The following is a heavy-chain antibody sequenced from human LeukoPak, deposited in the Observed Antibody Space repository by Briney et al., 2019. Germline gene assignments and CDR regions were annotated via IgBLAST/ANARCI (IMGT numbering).Heavy chain of an antibody. CDR3: ARVEDSSGWLYYFDY. Sequence: GGSLRLSCAASGFTFSDYYMSWIRQAPGKWLEWVSYISSSGSTIYYADSVKGRFTISRDNAKNSLYLQMNSLRAEDTAVYYCARVEDSSGWLYYFDYWGQGTLVTVSS. D-gene: IGHD6-19*01. CDR2: ISSSGSTI. J-gene: IGHJ4*02. CDR1: GFTFSDYY. V-gene: IGHV3-11*01.